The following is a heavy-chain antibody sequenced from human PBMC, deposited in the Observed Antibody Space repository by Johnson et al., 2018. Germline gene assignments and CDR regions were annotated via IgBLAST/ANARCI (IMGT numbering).Heavy chain of an antibody. J-gene: IGHJ1*01. CDR1: GFTFTSSA. Sequence: QLVESGPEVQKPGTSVKVSCKASGFTFTSSAVQWVRQARGHRLEWIGWIVVGSGHTNYAQKFQETVTITRDMSTSTAYLELSSLRSEDTGVYYCASHRRYYDSSGRLRRHWGQGTLVTVSS. CDR2: IVVGSGHT. CDR3: ASHRRYYDSSGRLRRH. D-gene: IGHD3-22*01. V-gene: IGHV1-58*01.